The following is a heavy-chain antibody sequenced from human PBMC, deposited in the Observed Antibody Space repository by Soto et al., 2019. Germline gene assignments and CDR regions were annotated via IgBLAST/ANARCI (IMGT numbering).Heavy chain of an antibody. V-gene: IGHV3-23*01. D-gene: IGHD2-21*01. CDR3: ARHLAAGDL. Sequence: PGGSLRLSCAASEFTFSNYAMSWVRQAPGKGLEWVSSISDNGGTTYYADSVKGRFTISRDNSKNTLYLQMNSLRAEDTAVYYCARHLAAGDLWGQGTLVTVSS. J-gene: IGHJ4*02. CDR1: EFTFSNYA. CDR2: ISDNGGTT.